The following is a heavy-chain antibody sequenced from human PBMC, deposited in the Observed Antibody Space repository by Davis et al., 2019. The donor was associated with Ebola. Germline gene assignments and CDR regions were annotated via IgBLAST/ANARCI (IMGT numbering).Heavy chain of an antibody. V-gene: IGHV1-18*04. Sequence: AASVKVSYKASGYTFTSYGITWVRQAPGQGLEWMGWINPHNGNTNYAQNVQGRVTMTTDTSTSTAYMEVGSLRSDDTAAYYCARAQFPTTSDHWGQGTLVTVSS. CDR3: ARAQFPTTSDH. CDR1: GYTFTSYG. D-gene: IGHD1-1*01. J-gene: IGHJ4*02. CDR2: INPHNGNT.